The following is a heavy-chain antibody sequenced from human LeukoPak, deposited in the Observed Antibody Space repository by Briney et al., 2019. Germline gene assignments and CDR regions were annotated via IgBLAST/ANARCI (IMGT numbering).Heavy chain of an antibody. CDR1: GFTFSSYA. CDR2: ISGSGGST. V-gene: IGHV3-23*01. Sequence: PGGSLRLPCAASGFTFSSYAMSWVRQAPGKGLEWVSAISGSGGSTYYADSVKGRFTISRDNSKNTLYLQMNSLRAEDTAVYYCAKDGIEWFGELSLPPFDPYFDYWGQGTLVTVSS. D-gene: IGHD3-10*01. CDR3: AKDGIEWFGELSLPPFDPYFDY. J-gene: IGHJ4*02.